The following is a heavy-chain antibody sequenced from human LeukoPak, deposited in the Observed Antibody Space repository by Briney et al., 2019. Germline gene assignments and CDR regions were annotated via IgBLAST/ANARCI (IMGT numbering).Heavy chain of an antibody. Sequence: PSETLSLTCSVSGGSITTYYWSWIRQPAGKGLEWLGRINTSGSTNYNPSLKSRVTMSVDTSKNQFSLKLSSVTAADTAVYYCAKHRYSSSTNYYFDSWGQGTLVTVSS. CDR2: INTSGST. V-gene: IGHV4-4*07. CDR3: AKHRYSSSTNYYFDS. J-gene: IGHJ4*02. CDR1: GGSITTYY. D-gene: IGHD6-6*01.